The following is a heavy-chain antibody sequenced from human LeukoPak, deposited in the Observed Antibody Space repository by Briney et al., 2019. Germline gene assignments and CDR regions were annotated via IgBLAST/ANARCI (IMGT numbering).Heavy chain of an antibody. V-gene: IGHV3-48*04. J-gene: IGHJ3*02. CDR3: ARHRMARPFDAFDI. CDR1: GFTFSSYS. Sequence: HPGGSLRLSCAASGFTFSSYSMNWVRQAPGKGLEWVSYISSSSSTIYYADSVKGRFTISRDNAKKLMYLQMNSLRAEDTAVYYCARHRMARPFDAFDIWGQGTMVTVSS. CDR2: ISSSSSTI. D-gene: IGHD5-24*01.